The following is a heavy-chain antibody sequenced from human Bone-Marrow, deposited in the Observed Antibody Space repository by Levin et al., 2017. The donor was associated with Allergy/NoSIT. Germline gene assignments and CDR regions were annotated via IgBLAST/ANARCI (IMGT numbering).Heavy chain of an antibody. V-gene: IGHV1-2*06. J-gene: IGHJ4*02. D-gene: IGHD2-2*01. CDR1: GYSFIGYY. CDR2: INPNNDVT. CDR3: GRGYCSSTSCYSAFDY. Sequence: ASVKVSCKASGYSFIGYYIHWVRQAPGQGLEWMGRINPNNDVTNYAQKFQGRVTMTRDTSISTAYMELSSLRHDDTAMYYCGRGYCSSTSCYSAFDYWGQGTLVTVSS.